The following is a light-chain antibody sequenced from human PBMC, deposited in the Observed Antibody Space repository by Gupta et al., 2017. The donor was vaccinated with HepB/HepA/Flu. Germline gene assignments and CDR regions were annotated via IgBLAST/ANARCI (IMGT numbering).Light chain of an antibody. CDR3: QQRNGTPWT. Sequence: DIQMTHSPSSLSASVGDRVTITCRASQSISSYLNWYQQKPGKAPKLLIDAASSVKSGVPSRFSGSGSGTDFTLTISRRQPEDFATYYCQQRNGTPWTFGQGTKVEIK. CDR1: QSISSY. J-gene: IGKJ1*01. CDR2: AAS. V-gene: IGKV1-39*01.